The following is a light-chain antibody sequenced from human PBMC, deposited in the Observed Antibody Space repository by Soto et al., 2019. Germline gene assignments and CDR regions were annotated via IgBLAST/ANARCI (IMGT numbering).Light chain of an antibody. J-gene: IGKJ1*01. CDR2: AAS. CDR3: QQSYSTLWT. CDR1: QSISSY. V-gene: IGKV1-39*01. Sequence: DIQMSQSPYSLSASVGDRDTITCRASQSISSYLNWYQQKPGKAPKLLIYAASSLQSGVPSRFSGSGSGTDFTLTISSLQPEDFATYYCQQSYSTLWTFGQGTKVDIK.